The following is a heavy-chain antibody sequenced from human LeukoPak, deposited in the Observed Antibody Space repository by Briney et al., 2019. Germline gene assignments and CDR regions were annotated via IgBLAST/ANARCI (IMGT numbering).Heavy chain of an antibody. Sequence: GGSLRLSCAASGFTVSSNYMSWVRQAPGRGLEWVSVIYSGGSTYYADSVKGRFTISRDNSKNTVYLQMNSLRAEDTAVHYCARDLNYDSAYWGQGTLVTVSS. D-gene: IGHD3-22*01. CDR2: IYSGGST. CDR1: GFTVSSNY. J-gene: IGHJ4*02. V-gene: IGHV3-53*01. CDR3: ARDLNYDSAY.